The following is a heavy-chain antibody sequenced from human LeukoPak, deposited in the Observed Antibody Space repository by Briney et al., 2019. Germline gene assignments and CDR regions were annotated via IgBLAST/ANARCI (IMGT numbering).Heavy chain of an antibody. Sequence: GGSLRLSCAASGFTFSSYAMSWVRQAPGKGLEWVSAISGSGGSTYYADSVKGRFTISRDNSKNTLHLQMNSLRAEDTAVYYCAKGMFEPYYFDYWDQGTLVTVSS. D-gene: IGHD3-10*02. CDR1: GFTFSSYA. V-gene: IGHV3-23*01. J-gene: IGHJ4*02. CDR3: AKGMFEPYYFDY. CDR2: ISGSGGST.